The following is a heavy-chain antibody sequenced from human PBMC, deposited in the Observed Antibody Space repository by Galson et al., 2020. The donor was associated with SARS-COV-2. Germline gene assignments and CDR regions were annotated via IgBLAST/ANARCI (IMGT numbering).Heavy chain of an antibody. Sequence: GGSLRLSCAASGFTFSTYPMHWVRQAPGKGLEWVSSISFNSNYIYYAESLKGRFIVSRDNAKNSVYLQMNSLRGEDTAVYYCVRGRPGSGTGYFQYWGQGNLVAVSS. D-gene: IGHD2-15*01. CDR1: GFTFSTYP. J-gene: IGHJ1*01. CDR2: ISFNSNYI. V-gene: IGHV3-21*01. CDR3: VRGRPGSGTGYFQY.